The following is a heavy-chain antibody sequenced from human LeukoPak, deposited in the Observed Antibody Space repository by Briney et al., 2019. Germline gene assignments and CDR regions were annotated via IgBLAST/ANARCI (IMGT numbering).Heavy chain of an antibody. D-gene: IGHD3/OR15-3a*01. J-gene: IGHJ3*02. CDR3: ARTERYDAFDI. Sequence: PSETLSLTCSVSGYSISSNYYWGWIGQTPGKGLEWIGSIYHSGSTYYNPSLKSRVTISVDTSKNQFSLKLSSVTAADTAVYYCARTERYDAFDIWGQGTMVTVSS. V-gene: IGHV4-38-2*02. CDR1: GYSISSNYY. CDR2: IYHSGST.